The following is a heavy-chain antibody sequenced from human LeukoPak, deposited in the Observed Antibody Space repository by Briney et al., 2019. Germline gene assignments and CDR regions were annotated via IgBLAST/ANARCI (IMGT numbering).Heavy chain of an antibody. D-gene: IGHD6-13*01. CDR2: IGTAGEV. V-gene: IGHV3-13*01. CDR3: ARAAYSSTWYSRYFDL. J-gene: IGHJ2*01. Sequence: GGSLRLSCAASGFTFRSYDMHCVRQATGEGLEWVSGIGTAGEVYYPGSVKGRFTISRENAKNSLYLQMNSLRAGDTAVYYCARAAYSSTWYSRYFDLWGRGTLVTVSS. CDR1: GFTFRSYD.